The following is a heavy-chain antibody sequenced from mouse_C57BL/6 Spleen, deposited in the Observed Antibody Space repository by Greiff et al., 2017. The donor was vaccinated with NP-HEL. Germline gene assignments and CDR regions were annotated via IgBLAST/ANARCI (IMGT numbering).Heavy chain of an antibody. CDR3: ARTSPIYYDYDKGAMDY. CDR1: GYSITSGYY. CDR2: ISYDGSN. D-gene: IGHD2-4*01. V-gene: IGHV3-6*01. J-gene: IGHJ4*01. Sequence: EVKLVESGPGLVKPSQSLSLTCSVTGYSITSGYYWNWIRQFPGNKLEWMGYISYDGSNNYNPSLKNRISITRDTSKNQFFLKLNSVTTEDTATYYCARTSPIYYDYDKGAMDYWGQGTTVTVSS.